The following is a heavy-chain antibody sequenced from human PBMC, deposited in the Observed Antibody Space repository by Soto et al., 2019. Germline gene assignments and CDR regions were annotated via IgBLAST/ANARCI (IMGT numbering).Heavy chain of an antibody. D-gene: IGHD1-26*01. CDR3: ARAKMGWYAFDI. Sequence: SETLSLTCTVSGGSISSYYWSWIRQPPGKGLEWIGYIYYSGSTNYNPSLKSRVTISVDTSKNQFSLKLSSVTAADTAVYYCARAKMGWYAFDIWGQGTMVTVSS. J-gene: IGHJ3*02. CDR1: GGSISSYY. V-gene: IGHV4-59*01. CDR2: IYYSGST.